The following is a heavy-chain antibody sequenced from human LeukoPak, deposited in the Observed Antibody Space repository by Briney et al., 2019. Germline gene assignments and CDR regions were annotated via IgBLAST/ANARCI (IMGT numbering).Heavy chain of an antibody. Sequence: GGSLRLSCAASGFSLTTYTMGWVRQAPGKGLEWVSVINDRGDSTYYADSVKGRFTISRDSSKNTLYLQMNSLRAEDTAVYYCARIYGDYDYYYYMDVWGKGTTVTISS. D-gene: IGHD4-17*01. CDR2: INDRGDST. CDR3: ARIYGDYDYYYYMDV. CDR1: GFSLTTYT. J-gene: IGHJ6*03. V-gene: IGHV3-23*01.